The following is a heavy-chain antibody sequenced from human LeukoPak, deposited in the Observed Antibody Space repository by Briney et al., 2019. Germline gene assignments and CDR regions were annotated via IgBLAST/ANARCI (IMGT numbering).Heavy chain of an antibody. Sequence: GGSLRLSCAASGFTFSNVWMSWVRQVPGKGLEWVGRIISISGGGTSDYPAPVKGRFTISRDDSKNTVYLQMNSLKTEDTAVYYCTTHRGEWVLDSWGQGTLVSVSS. CDR3: TTHRGEWVLDS. D-gene: IGHD3-16*01. CDR2: IISISGGGTS. V-gene: IGHV3-15*01. J-gene: IGHJ4*02. CDR1: GFTFSNVW.